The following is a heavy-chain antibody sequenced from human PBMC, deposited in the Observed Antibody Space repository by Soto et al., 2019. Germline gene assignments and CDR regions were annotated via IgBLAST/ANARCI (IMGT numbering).Heavy chain of an antibody. CDR1: GFTFSAYG. V-gene: IGHV3-33*01. J-gene: IGHJ5*02. Sequence: QVELAASGGGGVQPGRSLTLSCAASGFTFSAYGMHWVRQAPGRGLQWVAFIWYDGGNIHYADSVKGRFTISRDNSKNTLWLQMNSLRVEDTAVYYCIDGGAIGPPPLDPWGQGTLVIVSS. CDR3: IDGGAIGPPPLDP. CDR2: IWYDGGNI. D-gene: IGHD2-21*01.